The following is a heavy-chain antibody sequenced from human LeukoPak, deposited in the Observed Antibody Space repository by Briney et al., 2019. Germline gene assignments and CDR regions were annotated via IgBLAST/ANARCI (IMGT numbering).Heavy chain of an antibody. CDR1: GYTFTGYY. CDR2: INPNSGGT. D-gene: IGHD3-10*01. Sequence: ASVKVSCKASGYTFTGYYMHWVRQAPGQGLGWMGWINPNSGGTNYAQKFQGRVTMTRDTSISTAYMELSRLRSDDTAVYYCARDPKIYYYGSGRALGYWGQGTLVTVSS. J-gene: IGHJ4*02. CDR3: ARDPKIYYYGSGRALGY. V-gene: IGHV1-2*02.